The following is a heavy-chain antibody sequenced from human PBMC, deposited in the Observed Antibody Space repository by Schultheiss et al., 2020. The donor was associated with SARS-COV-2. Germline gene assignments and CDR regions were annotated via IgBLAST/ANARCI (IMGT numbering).Heavy chain of an antibody. CDR3: ARDVIIPSHSNYNYYYGMDV. V-gene: IGHV1-2*06. Sequence: ASVKVSCKASGYTFTSYGISWVRQAPGQGLEWMGRINPNSGGTNYAQKFQGRVTMTRDTSISTAYMELSRLRSDDTAVYYCARDVIIPSHSNYNYYYGMDVWGQGTTVTVSS. CDR1: GYTFTSYG. D-gene: IGHD4-11*01. CDR2: INPNSGGT. J-gene: IGHJ6*02.